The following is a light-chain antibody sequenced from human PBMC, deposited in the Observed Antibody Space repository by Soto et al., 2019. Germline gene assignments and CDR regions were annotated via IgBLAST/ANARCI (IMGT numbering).Light chain of an antibody. CDR2: GAS. CDR1: QSLSSRY. Sequence: DIELTQSPGTLCLCPGERGSLXCRASQSLSSRYAAWYQQEPRQVPTLLTYGASSRAHGSPDRFSGSGSATDFTRTISRREPEDFAVYYCQQYGSSPVTFGQGTKVDIK. V-gene: IGKV3-20*01. CDR3: QQYGSSPVT. J-gene: IGKJ1*01.